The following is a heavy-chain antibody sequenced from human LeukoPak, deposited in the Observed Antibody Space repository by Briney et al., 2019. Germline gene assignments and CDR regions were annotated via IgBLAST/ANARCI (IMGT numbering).Heavy chain of an antibody. J-gene: IGHJ4*02. CDR2: IYYSGST. CDR1: GGSISSSSYY. CDR3: AGEGYGSGSLSDY. Sequence: PSETLSLTCTVSGGSISSSSYYWGWLRQPPGKGLEWIGTIYYSGSTYYNPSLKSRVTLSVDTSKNQFSLKLSSVTAADTAVYYCAGEGYGSGSLSDYWGQGTLVTVSS. D-gene: IGHD3-10*01. V-gene: IGHV4-39*07.